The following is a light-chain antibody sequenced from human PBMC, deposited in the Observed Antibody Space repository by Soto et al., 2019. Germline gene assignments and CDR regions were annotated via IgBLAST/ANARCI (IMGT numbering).Light chain of an antibody. CDR1: QSVSRY. Sequence: EVVLQQSPATLSLSPGEGAPLYCRASQSVSRYLAWYQQKPGQAPRILIYGASSRATGIPDRFSGSRSGTDFTLTISRLEPEDVAVYYCQQYGSSPRTLGQGTKVDIK. CDR3: QQYGSSPRT. V-gene: IGKV3-20*01. CDR2: GAS. J-gene: IGKJ1*01.